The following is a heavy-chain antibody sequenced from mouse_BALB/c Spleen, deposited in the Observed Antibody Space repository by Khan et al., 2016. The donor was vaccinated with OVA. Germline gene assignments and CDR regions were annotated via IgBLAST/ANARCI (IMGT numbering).Heavy chain of an antibody. V-gene: IGHV1S137*01. CDR1: GYTFTDFA. Sequence: QVQLKQSGAELVRPGVSVKISCKGSGYTFTDFAMHWVKQSHAKSLEWIGVISTYYGDASYNQKFKGKATVTVDKSSSTAYMVLARLTSEESAIYYCARGSGNSRFAYWGQGTLVTVSA. CDR2: ISTYYGDA. CDR3: ARGSGNSRFAY. D-gene: IGHD1-3*01. J-gene: IGHJ3*01.